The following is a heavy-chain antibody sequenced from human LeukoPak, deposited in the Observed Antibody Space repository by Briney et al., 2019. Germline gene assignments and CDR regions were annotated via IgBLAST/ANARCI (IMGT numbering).Heavy chain of an antibody. CDR1: GFTFSDYA. J-gene: IGHJ4*02. Sequence: GGSLRLSCVASGFTFSDYAMSWVRQAPGKGLEWVSAFSGSGGSPFYADSVKGRFTISRDNSKNTLYLQMDSLRTEDTALYFCAKERGIYSGYDPLHYWGQGTLVTVSS. D-gene: IGHD5-12*01. CDR2: FSGSGGSP. CDR3: AKERGIYSGYDPLHY. V-gene: IGHV3-23*01.